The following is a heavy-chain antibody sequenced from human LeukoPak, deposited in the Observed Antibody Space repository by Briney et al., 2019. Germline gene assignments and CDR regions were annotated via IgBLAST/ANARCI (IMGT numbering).Heavy chain of an antibody. CDR1: GYTFTTYY. CDR3: ARDEGGIVVVPAR. V-gene: IGHV1-46*01. CDR2: INPSGGST. D-gene: IGHD3-22*01. Sequence: ASVKVSCKASGYTFTTYYMHWVRQAPGQGLEWMGIINPSGGSTSYAQKFRGRVTMTRDTSTSTVYMELSSLRSEDTAMYYCARDEGGIVVVPARWGQGTLVTVSS. J-gene: IGHJ4*02.